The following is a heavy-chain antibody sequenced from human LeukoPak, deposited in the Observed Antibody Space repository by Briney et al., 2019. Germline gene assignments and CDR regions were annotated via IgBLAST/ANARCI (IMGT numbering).Heavy chain of an antibody. D-gene: IGHD5-12*01. CDR1: GFTFSDYY. Sequence: PGGSLRLSCAASGFTFSDYYMSWIRQAPGKGLEWVSYISSSGSTIYYADSVKGRFTISRDNSKNTLFLQMNSLRAEDTALYYCAKGAYDYIEMGYIDYWGQGTLVTVSS. V-gene: IGHV3-11*01. CDR2: ISSSGSTI. CDR3: AKGAYDYIEMGYIDY. J-gene: IGHJ4*02.